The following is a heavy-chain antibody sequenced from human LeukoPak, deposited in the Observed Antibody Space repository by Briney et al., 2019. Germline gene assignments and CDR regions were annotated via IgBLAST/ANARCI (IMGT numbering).Heavy chain of an antibody. CDR3: ARRMEGDYGNWFDS. CDR2: IFYSEST. Sequence: SETLSLTCTVSGGAISSYYWNWIRQPPGKGLEWLGSIFYSESTNYNPSLKSRVTMSVDTSKNEFSLKLSSVTAADTAVYYCARRMEGDYGNWFDSWGQGTLVTVSS. V-gene: IGHV4-59*08. D-gene: IGHD4-17*01. J-gene: IGHJ5*01. CDR1: GGAISSYY.